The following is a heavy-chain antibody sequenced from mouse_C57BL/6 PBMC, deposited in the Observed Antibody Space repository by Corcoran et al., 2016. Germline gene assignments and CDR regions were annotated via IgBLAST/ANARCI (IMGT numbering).Heavy chain of an antibody. J-gene: IGHJ2*01. CDR1: GYTFTDYN. V-gene: IGHV1-18*01. D-gene: IGHD2-4*01. CDR2: INPNNGGT. CDR3: ARRRYDYDYFDY. Sequence: EVQLQQSGPELVKPGASVKIPCKASGYTFTDYNMDWVKQSHGKSLEWIGDINPNNGGTIYNQKFKGKATLTVDKSSSTAYMELRSLTSEDTAVYYCARRRYDYDYFDYWGQGTTLTVSS.